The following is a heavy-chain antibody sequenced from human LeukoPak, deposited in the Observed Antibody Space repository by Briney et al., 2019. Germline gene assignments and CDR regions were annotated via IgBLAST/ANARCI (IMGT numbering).Heavy chain of an antibody. Sequence: GGSLSLSCAASGFTFSAFDLHWFRQAPGKGLEWVSSIASAGDTYYVASVRGRFTISRENAKSSLYLQMNSLRAGDTAVYYCVRGGHIGFDYWGRGTLVTVS. CDR2: IASAGDT. V-gene: IGHV3-13*04. D-gene: IGHD2-21*01. CDR1: GFTFSAFD. CDR3: VRGGHIGFDY. J-gene: IGHJ4*02.